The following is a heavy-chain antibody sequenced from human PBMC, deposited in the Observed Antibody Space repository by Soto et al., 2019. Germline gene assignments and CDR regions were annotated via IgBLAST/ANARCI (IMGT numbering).Heavy chain of an antibody. J-gene: IGHJ4*02. CDR1: GFTFGTYA. Sequence: GSLRLSCAASGFTFGTYAMGWVRQSPGKGLEWVSSIRGTGVTTYYADSVVGRFTISRDNSKNTLYLQMNSLRAEDTAVYYCAKDGYNAYDTYYFDDWGQGTLVTVSS. D-gene: IGHD5-12*01. CDR3: AKDGYNAYDTYYFDD. V-gene: IGHV3-23*01. CDR2: IRGTGVTT.